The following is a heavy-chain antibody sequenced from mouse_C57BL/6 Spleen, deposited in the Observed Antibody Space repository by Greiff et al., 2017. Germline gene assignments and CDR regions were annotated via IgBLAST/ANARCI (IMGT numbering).Heavy chain of an antibody. CDR2: IYPRSGNT. V-gene: IGHV1-81*01. CDR1: GYTFTSYG. Sequence: VQGVESGAELARPGASVKLSCKASGYTFTSYGISWVKQRTGQGLEWIGEIYPRSGNTSYNEKFKGKATLTADKSASTAYMELRILTSEDSAVYFCARRGSNYVDYWGQGTTLTVSS. D-gene: IGHD1-1*01. J-gene: IGHJ2*01. CDR3: ARRGSNYVDY.